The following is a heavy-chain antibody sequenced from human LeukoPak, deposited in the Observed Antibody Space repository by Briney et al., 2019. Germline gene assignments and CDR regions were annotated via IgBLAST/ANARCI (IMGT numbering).Heavy chain of an antibody. CDR2: ISAYNGNT. CDR1: GYTFTNYG. Sequence: ASVKVSCKASGYTFTNYGISWVRQAPGQGLEWMGWISAYNGNTNYAQKLQGRVTMTTDTSTSTAYMELRSLRSDGTAVYYCARGAGGKPGDYYYYGMDVWGQGTTVTVSS. V-gene: IGHV1-18*01. D-gene: IGHD4-23*01. J-gene: IGHJ6*02. CDR3: ARGAGGKPGDYYYYGMDV.